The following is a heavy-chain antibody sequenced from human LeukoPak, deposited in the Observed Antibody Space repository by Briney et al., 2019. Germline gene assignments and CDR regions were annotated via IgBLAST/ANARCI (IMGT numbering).Heavy chain of an antibody. V-gene: IGHV1-46*01. J-gene: IGHJ4*02. Sequence: GGSLRLSCKASGYTFTSYYMHWVRQAPGQGLEWMGIINPSGGDTSYAQKFQGRLTMTRDTSTNTVYMELTSLRSEDTAVYYCAREVMDNLRFDYWGQGTLVTVSS. CDR3: AREVMDNLRFDY. CDR2: INPSGGDT. D-gene: IGHD1-14*01. CDR1: GYTFTSYY.